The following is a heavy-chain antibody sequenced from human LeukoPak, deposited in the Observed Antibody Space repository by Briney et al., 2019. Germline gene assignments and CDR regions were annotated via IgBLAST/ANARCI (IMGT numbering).Heavy chain of an antibody. V-gene: IGHV4-30-4*01. CDR2: IYYSGST. D-gene: IGHD3-9*01. CDR3: ARAYFDWLLYPNWFDP. CDR1: GGSISSGDYY. J-gene: IGHJ5*02. Sequence: SETLSLTCTVSGGSISSGDYYWSWIRQPPGKGLEWIGYIYYSGSTYYNPSLKSRVTISVDTSKNQFSLKLSSVTAADTAVYYCARAYFDWLLYPNWFDPRGQGTLVTVSS.